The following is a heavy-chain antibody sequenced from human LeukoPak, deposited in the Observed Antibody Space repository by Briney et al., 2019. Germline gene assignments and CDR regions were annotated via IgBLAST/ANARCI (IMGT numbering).Heavy chain of an antibody. V-gene: IGHV1-18*01. CDR2: ISAYNGNT. J-gene: IGHJ3*01. Sequence: ASVKVSCKASGYTFTSYAMNWVRQAPGQGLEWMGWISAYNGNTNYAQKLQGRVTMTTDTSTSTAYMELRSLRSEDTAVYYCARAQYHYDSSGYLDALVVWGQGTRVTVSS. D-gene: IGHD3-22*01. CDR1: GYTFTSYA. CDR3: ARAQYHYDSSGYLDALVV.